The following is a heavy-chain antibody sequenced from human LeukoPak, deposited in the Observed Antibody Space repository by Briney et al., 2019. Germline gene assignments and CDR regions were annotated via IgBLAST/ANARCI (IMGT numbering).Heavy chain of an antibody. CDR3: ARDRDYYDSCGHYPHFDY. J-gene: IGHJ4*02. V-gene: IGHV4-4*02. CDR1: GGSITTTNF. CDR2: ISLRGRT. D-gene: IGHD3-22*01. Sequence: SETLSLTCGVSGGSITTTNFWSWVRQPPGGGLEWIGEISLRGRTQYNPSLKSRVNISIDESKNHLYLSLASVTAADTAVYYCARDRDYYDSCGHYPHFDYWGQGTLVTVSS.